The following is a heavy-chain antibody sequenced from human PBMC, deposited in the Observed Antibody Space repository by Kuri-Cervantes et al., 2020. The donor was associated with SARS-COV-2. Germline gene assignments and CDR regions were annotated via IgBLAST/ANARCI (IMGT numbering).Heavy chain of an antibody. CDR2: ISSSSSYI. D-gene: IGHD2-8*01. CDR3: ASQILYLGVDYFDY. V-gene: IGHV3-21*01. Sequence: GESLKISCAASGFTVSSNYMSWVRQAPGKGLEWVSSISSSSSYIYYADSVKGRFTISRDNAKNSLYLQMNSLRAEDTAVYYCASQILYLGVDYFDYWGQGTLVTVSS. CDR1: GFTVSSNY. J-gene: IGHJ4*02.